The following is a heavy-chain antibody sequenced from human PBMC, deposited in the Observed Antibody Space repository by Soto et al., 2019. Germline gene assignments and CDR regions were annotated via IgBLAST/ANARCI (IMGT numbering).Heavy chain of an antibody. V-gene: IGHV1-2*04. D-gene: IGHD1-26*01. Sequence: ASVKVSCKASGYTFTGYYMHWVRQAPGQGLEWMGWINPNSGGTNYAQKFQGWVTMTRDTSTSTAYMELSRLRSDDTAVYYCARGLRTDVGADYWGQGTLVTVSS. J-gene: IGHJ4*02. CDR1: GYTFTGYY. CDR2: INPNSGGT. CDR3: ARGLRTDVGADY.